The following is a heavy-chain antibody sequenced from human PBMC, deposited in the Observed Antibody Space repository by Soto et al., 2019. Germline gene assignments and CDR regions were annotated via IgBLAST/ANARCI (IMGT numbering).Heavy chain of an antibody. CDR3: ATHRQPYIAVAEYWFDP. Sequence: AASVKVSCKVSGYTLTELSMHWVRQAPGKGLEWMGGFDPEDGETIYAQKFQGRVTMTEDTSTDTAYMELSSLRSEDTAVYYCATHRQPYIAVAEYWFDPWGQGTLVTVSS. V-gene: IGHV1-24*01. D-gene: IGHD6-19*01. J-gene: IGHJ5*02. CDR1: GYTLTELS. CDR2: FDPEDGET.